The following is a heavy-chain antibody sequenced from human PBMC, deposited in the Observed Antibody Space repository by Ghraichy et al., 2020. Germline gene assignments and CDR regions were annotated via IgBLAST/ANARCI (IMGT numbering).Heavy chain of an antibody. J-gene: IGHJ2*01. CDR1: DDSINNYY. Sequence: SETLSLTCTVSDDSINNYYWSWIRQTPGKGLEWIAYIYHSEVTHYNPSLKSRVAISADTSKNQFSLKLTSVTAADTAMYYCARNKGYYDSAGYYNWYFDLWGRGTLVTVSS. V-gene: IGHV4-59*01. CDR3: ARNKGYYDSAGYYNWYFDL. CDR2: IYHSEVT. D-gene: IGHD3-22*01.